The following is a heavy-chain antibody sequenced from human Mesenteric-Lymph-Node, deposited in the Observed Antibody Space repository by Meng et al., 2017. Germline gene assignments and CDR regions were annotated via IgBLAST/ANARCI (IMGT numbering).Heavy chain of an antibody. Sequence: QVQLVQSGAEVKKPGSSVKVACKASGGPFSSYAISWVRQAPGQGLQWMGLFNPNGDVTTYSPRFQGRITLTGDTSTSTLYMELSSLTSDDTAVYYCAREMPMTCYFDQWGQGTLVTVSS. CDR1: GGPFSSYA. J-gene: IGHJ4*03. CDR3: AREMPMTCYFDQ. D-gene: IGHD3-22*01. CDR2: FNPNGDVT. V-gene: IGHV1-69*09.